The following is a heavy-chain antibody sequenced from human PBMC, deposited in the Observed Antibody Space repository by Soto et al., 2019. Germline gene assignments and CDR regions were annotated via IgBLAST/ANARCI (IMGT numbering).Heavy chain of an antibody. CDR2: IKQDGSEK. J-gene: IGHJ5*02. Sequence: EVQLVESGGGLVQPGGSLRLSCAASGFTFSSYWMSWVRQAPGKGLEWVANIKQDGSEKYYVDSVKGRFTISRDNAKNSLYLQMNSLRAEDTAVYYCARVGSHWIWFWFDPWGQGTLVTVSS. V-gene: IGHV3-7*01. CDR3: ARVGSHWIWFWFDP. D-gene: IGHD1-1*01. CDR1: GFTFSSYW.